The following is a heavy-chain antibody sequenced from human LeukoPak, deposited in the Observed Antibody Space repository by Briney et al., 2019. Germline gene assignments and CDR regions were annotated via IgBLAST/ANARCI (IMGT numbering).Heavy chain of an antibody. J-gene: IGHJ4*02. CDR1: GFTFSSYW. Sequence: GGSLRLSCAASGFTFSSYWMSWVRQAPGKGLEWVANIKQDGSGKYYVDSVKGRFTISRDNAKSSLYLQMNSLRAEDTAVYYCARDRSGWYYFDYWGQGTLVTVFS. CDR3: ARDRSGWYYFDY. V-gene: IGHV3-7*03. CDR2: IKQDGSGK. D-gene: IGHD6-19*01.